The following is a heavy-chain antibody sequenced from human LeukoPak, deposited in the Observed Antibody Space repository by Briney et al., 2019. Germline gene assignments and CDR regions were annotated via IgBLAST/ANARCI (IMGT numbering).Heavy chain of an antibody. D-gene: IGHD3-10*01. Sequence: SETLSLTCTGSGGSISSYYWSWIRQPPGKGLEWIGYFYYSGSTNYNPSLKRRVTISGDTPKNQFSLKLNSVTAADTAVYYCATSRGVLTPFDYWGQGTLVTVSS. V-gene: IGHV4-59*01. CDR1: GGSISSYY. CDR2: FYYSGST. CDR3: ATSRGVLTPFDY. J-gene: IGHJ4*02.